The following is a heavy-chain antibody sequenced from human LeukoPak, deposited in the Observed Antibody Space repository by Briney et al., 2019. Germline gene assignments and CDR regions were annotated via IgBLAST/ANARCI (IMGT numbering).Heavy chain of an antibody. CDR2: ISGSGGSI. CDR1: GFTFSDYA. Sequence: GGSLRLSCTASGFTFSDYAMSWVRQAPGKGLEWVSGISGSGGSIRYADSVKGRFIISRDNSKNTPYLQMNSLRAEDTAVYYCAKGGDGYNYYFDYWGQETLVTVSS. D-gene: IGHD5-24*01. V-gene: IGHV3-23*01. J-gene: IGHJ4*02. CDR3: AKGGDGYNYYFDY.